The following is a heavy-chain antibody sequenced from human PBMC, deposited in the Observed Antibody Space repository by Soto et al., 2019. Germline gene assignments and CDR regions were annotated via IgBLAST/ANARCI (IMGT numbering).Heavy chain of an antibody. CDR2: ISAYNGNT. V-gene: IGHV1-18*01. CDR3: ARDKGVLSYHDAFDI. Sequence: ASVKVSCKASDYTFTSYGISWVRQAPGQGLEWIGWISAYNGNTNYAQKLQGRVTMTTDTSTSTAYMELRSLRSDDTAVYYCARDKGVLSYHDAFDIWGQGTMVTVSS. D-gene: IGHD3-16*01. J-gene: IGHJ3*02. CDR1: DYTFTSYG.